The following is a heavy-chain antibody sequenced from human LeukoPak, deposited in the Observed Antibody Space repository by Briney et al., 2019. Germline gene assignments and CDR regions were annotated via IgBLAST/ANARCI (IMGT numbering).Heavy chain of an antibody. CDR2: IKEDGSDK. D-gene: IGHD2-21*02. CDR1: GFTFSSYW. CDR3: AREKYVYCSGDCSCRVDS. Sequence: GGSLRLSCVASGFTFSSYWMSWVRQAPGKGLEWVANIKEDGSDKYYVDSVKGRFTISRDNAENSLYLQMNSLRADDTAVYYCAREKYVYCSGDCSCRVDSWGQGTLVTVSS. V-gene: IGHV3-7*05. J-gene: IGHJ4*02.